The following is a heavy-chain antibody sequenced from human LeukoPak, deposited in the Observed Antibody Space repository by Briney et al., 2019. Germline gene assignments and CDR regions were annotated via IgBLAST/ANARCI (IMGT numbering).Heavy chain of an antibody. CDR3: ARDVWGATDY. CDR1: GFSFSNSW. CDR2: IKPDGSEK. V-gene: IGHV3-7*01. J-gene: IGHJ4*02. D-gene: IGHD1-26*01. Sequence: GGSLRLSCTASGFSFSNSWMSWVRQAPGKGLEWVANIKPDGSEKYYVDSEKGRFTISRDNAKNSLYLQMNSLRAEDTAVYFCARDVWGATDYWGQGTLVTVSS.